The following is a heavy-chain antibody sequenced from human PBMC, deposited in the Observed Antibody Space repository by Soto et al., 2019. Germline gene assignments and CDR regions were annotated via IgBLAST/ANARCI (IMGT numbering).Heavy chain of an antibody. CDR1: GVSVSSGSFY. CDR3: ARVDHRGYFSVLTDF. V-gene: IGHV4-61*01. Sequence: SETLSLTCTVSGVSVSSGSFYWAWIRQPPGKGLEWIGFGSYSGTTNYNPSLKSRVTISADTSRNQFSLSLSSLTAADTAVYYCARVDHRGYFSVLTDFWGQGILVTVSS. D-gene: IGHD3-10*02. CDR2: GSYSGTT. J-gene: IGHJ4*02.